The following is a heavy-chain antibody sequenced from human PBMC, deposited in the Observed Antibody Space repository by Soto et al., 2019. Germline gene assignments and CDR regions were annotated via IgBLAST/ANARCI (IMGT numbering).Heavy chain of an antibody. CDR1: GYRFTSYW. CDR2: IFPSDSDT. D-gene: IGHD2-2*01. J-gene: IGHJ6*02. V-gene: IGHV5-51*01. Sequence: GESLKISCRTSGYRFTSYWIARVRQMPGKGLEWMGIIFPSDSDTRYSPSFQGQVTISADKSINTAYLQWSSLKASDTAMYYCARLARPPVRIVVVPPTAGMDVWGQGTTVTVSS. CDR3: ARLARPPVRIVVVPPTAGMDV.